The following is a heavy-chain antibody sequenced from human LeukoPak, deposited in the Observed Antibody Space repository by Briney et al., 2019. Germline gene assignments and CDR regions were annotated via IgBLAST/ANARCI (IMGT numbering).Heavy chain of an antibody. CDR1: GYTFTSYG. Sequence: ASVKVSCKASGYTFTSYGISWVRQAPGQGLEWMGWISAYNGNTNYAQKLQGRVTMTTDTSTSTAYMELRSLRSDDTAVYYWARPEDSSGYLYFDYWGQGTLVTVSS. V-gene: IGHV1-18*01. CDR2: ISAYNGNT. D-gene: IGHD3-22*01. J-gene: IGHJ4*02. CDR3: ARPEDSSGYLYFDY.